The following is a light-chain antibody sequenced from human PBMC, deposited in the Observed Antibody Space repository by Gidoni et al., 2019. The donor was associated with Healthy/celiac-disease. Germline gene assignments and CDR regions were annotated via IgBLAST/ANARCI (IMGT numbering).Light chain of an antibody. Sequence: EIVLTQSPATPSLSPGERATLSCRASQSVSSYLAWYQQKPGQAPRLLIDDASNRATGIPARFSGSGSGTDCTRTISSLEPEDFAVYYCQQRSNWPPLTFGGGTKVEIK. CDR1: QSVSSY. J-gene: IGKJ4*01. V-gene: IGKV3-11*01. CDR2: DAS. CDR3: QQRSNWPPLT.